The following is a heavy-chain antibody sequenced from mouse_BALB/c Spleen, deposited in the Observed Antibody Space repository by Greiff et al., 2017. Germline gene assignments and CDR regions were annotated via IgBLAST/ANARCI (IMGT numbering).Heavy chain of an antibody. J-gene: IGHJ3*01. Sequence: VQLQQSGTVLARPGASVKMSCKASGYSFTSYWMHWVKQRPGQGLEWIGAIYPGNSDTSYNQKFKGKAKLTAVTSASTAYMELSSLTNEDSAVYYCTRGDGFAWFAYWGQGTLVTVSA. CDR2: IYPGNSDT. CDR3: TRGDGFAWFAY. D-gene: IGHD2-3*01. CDR1: GYSFTSYW. V-gene: IGHV1-5*01.